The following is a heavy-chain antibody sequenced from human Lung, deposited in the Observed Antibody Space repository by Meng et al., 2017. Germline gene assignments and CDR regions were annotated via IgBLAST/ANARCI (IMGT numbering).Heavy chain of an antibody. CDR2: ISSSPT. D-gene: IGHD2-15*01. Sequence: EVQLVESWGGLVKPGGSLSLSCAASGFTFSSYSMNWARQAPGKGLEWVSSISSSPTYADSVKGRFTISRDNAENSLYLQMNSLRVEDTAVYFCARGRVVVSATPSDYWGQGTLVTVSS. J-gene: IGHJ4*02. CDR1: GFTFSSYS. V-gene: IGHV3-21*01. CDR3: ARGRVVVSATPSDY.